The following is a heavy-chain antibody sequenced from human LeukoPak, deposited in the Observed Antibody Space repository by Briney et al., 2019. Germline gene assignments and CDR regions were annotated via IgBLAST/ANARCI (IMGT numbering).Heavy chain of an antibody. CDR3: ARDRASDCSGGSCYRFWFDP. Sequence: GGSLRLPCAASGFTFSSYWMSWVRQAPGKGLEWVANIKQDGSEKYYVDSVKGRFTISRDNAKNSLYLQMNSLRAEDTAVYYCARDRASDCSGGSCYRFWFDPWGQGTLVTVSS. CDR2: IKQDGSEK. V-gene: IGHV3-7*03. J-gene: IGHJ5*02. CDR1: GFTFSSYW. D-gene: IGHD2-15*01.